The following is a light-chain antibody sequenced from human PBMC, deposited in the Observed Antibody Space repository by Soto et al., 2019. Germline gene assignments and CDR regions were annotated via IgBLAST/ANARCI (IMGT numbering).Light chain of an antibody. V-gene: IGKV3D-15*01. CDR3: QQYNKWHLT. J-gene: IGKJ4*01. Sequence: EIVMTQSPDTLSVSPGERATLSCRASQSVNNNLAWYQQKPGQAPRLLIYEASTRATGIPARFSGSGSGAEFTLTISSLQSEDVAVYYCQQYNKWHLTFGGGTKVEIK. CDR2: EAS. CDR1: QSVNNN.